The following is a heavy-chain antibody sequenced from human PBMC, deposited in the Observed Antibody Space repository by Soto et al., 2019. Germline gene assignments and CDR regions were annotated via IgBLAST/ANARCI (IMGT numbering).Heavy chain of an antibody. J-gene: IGHJ4*02. CDR1: GYTFTNYY. Sequence: PGESLKISCKGSGYTFTNYYIAWVRQMPGKGLEWMGIIYPGDSDTRYSPSFQGQVTISADKSVSTAYLQWSSLKASDTAIYYCAYSSTPFDYWGQGTLVTVSS. D-gene: IGHD6-13*01. CDR2: IYPGDSDT. CDR3: AYSSTPFDY. V-gene: IGHV5-51*01.